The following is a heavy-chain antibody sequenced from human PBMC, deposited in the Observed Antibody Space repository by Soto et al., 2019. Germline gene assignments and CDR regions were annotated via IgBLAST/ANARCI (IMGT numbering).Heavy chain of an antibody. CDR1: GDSMRGYHFY. D-gene: IGHD6-25*01. CDR3: EYGSSSAWIDY. CDR2: AYFSGGNT. V-gene: IGHV4-39*01. Sequence: SETLSLTCSVSGDSMRGYHFYWGWIRQAPGKGLEWIGSAYFSGGNTYYSPSLKSRVSISVDTSKNEFSLRLTSLTAADTAVYFCEYGSSSAWIDYCGPGTMLTVYS. J-gene: IGHJ4*02.